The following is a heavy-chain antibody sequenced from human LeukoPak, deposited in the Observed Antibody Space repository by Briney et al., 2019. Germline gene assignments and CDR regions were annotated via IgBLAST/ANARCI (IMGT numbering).Heavy chain of an antibody. CDR2: ISGSGGST. V-gene: IGHV3-23*01. CDR1: GFNFGDYA. J-gene: IGHJ4*02. Sequence: GGSLRLSCTASGFNFGDYAMSWIRQAPGKGLEWVSAISGSGGSTYYADSVKGRFTISRDNSKNTLYLQMNSLRAEDTAVYYCAKELYGDYENGDYWGQGTLVTVSS. CDR3: AKELYGDYENGDY. D-gene: IGHD4-17*01.